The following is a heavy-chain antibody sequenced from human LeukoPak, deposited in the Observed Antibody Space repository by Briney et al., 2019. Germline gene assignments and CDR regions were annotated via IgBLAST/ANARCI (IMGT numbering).Heavy chain of an antibody. Sequence: TGGSLRLSWQAPEFTFTSYAMSGVRQPPGKGLEWVSAISGSGGSTYYADSVKGRFTISRDNSKNTLYLQMNSLRAEDTAVYYCAKREMTTILAPHLDYWGQGTLVTVSS. J-gene: IGHJ4*02. D-gene: IGHD5-24*01. CDR1: EFTFTSYA. CDR2: ISGSGGST. V-gene: IGHV3-23*01. CDR3: AKREMTTILAPHLDY.